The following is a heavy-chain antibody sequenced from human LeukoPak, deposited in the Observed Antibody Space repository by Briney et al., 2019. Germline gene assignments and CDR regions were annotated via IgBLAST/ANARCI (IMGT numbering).Heavy chain of an antibody. Sequence: GSLRLSCAASGFTFSSYAMSWVRQAPGKGLEWVSVVNSGGNTYYADSVKGRFTISRDNSKNTVYLQMNSLRAEDTAVYYCARDSVVRIWGQGTMVTVSS. J-gene: IGHJ3*02. V-gene: IGHV3-53*01. CDR1: GFTFSSYA. CDR3: ARDSVVRI. D-gene: IGHD2-15*01. CDR2: VNSGGNT.